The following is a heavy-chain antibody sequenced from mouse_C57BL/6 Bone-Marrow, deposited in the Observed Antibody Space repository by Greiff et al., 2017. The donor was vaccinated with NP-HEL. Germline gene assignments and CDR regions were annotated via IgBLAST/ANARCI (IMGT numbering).Heavy chain of an antibody. CDR1: GFTFSDYG. CDR3: ARRVYYGSSHYAMDY. V-gene: IGHV5-17*01. J-gene: IGHJ4*01. CDR2: ISSGSSTI. Sequence: EVKVVESGGGLVKPGGSLKLSCAASGFTFSDYGMHWVRQAPEKGLEWVAYISSGSSTIYYADTVKGRFTISRDNAKNTLFLQMTSLRSEDTAMYYCARRVYYGSSHYAMDYWGQGTSVTVSS. D-gene: IGHD1-1*01.